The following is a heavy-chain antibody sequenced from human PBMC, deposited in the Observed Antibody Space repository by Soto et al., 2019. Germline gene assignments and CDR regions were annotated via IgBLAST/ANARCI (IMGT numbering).Heavy chain of an antibody. J-gene: IGHJ4*02. Sequence: ASVKVSCKASGGTFSSYAISWVRQAPGQGLEWMGGIIPIFGTANYAQKFQGRVTITADKSTSTAYMELSSLRSEDTAVYYCARDRGELRWYNFDYWGQGTLVTVSS. CDR2: IIPIFGTA. CDR3: ARDRGELRWYNFDY. D-gene: IGHD4-17*01. CDR1: GGTFSSYA. V-gene: IGHV1-69*06.